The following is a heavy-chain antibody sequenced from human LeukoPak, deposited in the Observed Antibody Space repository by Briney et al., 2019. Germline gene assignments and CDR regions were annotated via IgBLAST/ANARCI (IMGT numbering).Heavy chain of an antibody. CDR2: IYYSGST. V-gene: IGHV4-59*01. J-gene: IGHJ4*02. D-gene: IGHD3-10*01. CDR3: ARDRGMVRGVIYYFDY. CDR1: GGPISSYY. Sequence: PSETLSLTCTVSGGPISSYYWSWIRQPPGKGLEWIGYIYYSGSTNYNPSLKSRVTISVDTSKNQFSLKLSSVTAADTAVYYCARDRGMVRGVIYYFDYWGQGTLVTVSS.